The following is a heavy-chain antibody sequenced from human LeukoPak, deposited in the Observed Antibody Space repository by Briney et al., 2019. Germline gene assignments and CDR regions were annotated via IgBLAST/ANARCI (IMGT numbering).Heavy chain of an antibody. D-gene: IGHD3-3*01. V-gene: IGHV3-74*01. Sequence: PGGSLRLSCVGSGFTFSSYWMHWVRQSPGEGLVWVARVSLDGGTTSYADSVKGRFTISRDNAENTLYLDMDSLRVDDTAVYYCARARAKLWRAYSSPDFWGQGTLVAVSS. CDR1: GFTFSSYW. J-gene: IGHJ4*02. CDR2: VSLDGGTT. CDR3: ARARAKLWRAYSSPDF.